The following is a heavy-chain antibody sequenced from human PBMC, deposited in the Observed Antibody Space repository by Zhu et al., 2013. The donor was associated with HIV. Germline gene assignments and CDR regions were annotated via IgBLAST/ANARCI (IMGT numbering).Heavy chain of an antibody. CDR3: AADGAVAVAGGGYFDL. J-gene: IGHJ2*01. CDR1: GFTFTSSA. V-gene: IGHV1-58*01. CDR2: IVVGSGNT. Sequence: QLVQSGPEVKKPGTSVKVSCKASGFTFTSSAVQWVRQARGQRLEWIGWIVVGSGNTNYAQKFQERVTITRDMSTSTAYMELSSLRSEDTAVYYCAADGAVAVAGGGYFDLWGRGTLVTVSS. D-gene: IGHD6-19*01.